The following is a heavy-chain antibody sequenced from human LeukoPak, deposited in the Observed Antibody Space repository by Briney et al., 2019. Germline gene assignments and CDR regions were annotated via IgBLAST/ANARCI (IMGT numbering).Heavy chain of an antibody. D-gene: IGHD3-22*01. J-gene: IGHJ4*02. CDR2: IYYSGST. CDR1: GGSISSYY. V-gene: IGHV4-59*01. Sequence: PSETLSLTCTVSGGSISSYYWSWIRQRPGKGLEWIGYIYYSGSTNYNPSLKSRVTISVDTSKNQFSLKLSSVTAADTAVYYCARAPYYYDSSGYYYVFDYWGQGTLVTVSS. CDR3: ARAPYYYDSSGYYYVFDY.